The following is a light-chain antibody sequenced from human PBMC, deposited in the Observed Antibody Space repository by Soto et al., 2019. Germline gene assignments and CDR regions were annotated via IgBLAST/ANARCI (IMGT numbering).Light chain of an antibody. CDR3: SSYTTTGALGV. V-gene: IGLV2-14*03. CDR1: SSDVGSFNY. Sequence: QSVLTEPASVSGSPGQWITISCTGTSSDVGSFNYVSWYQQHPGKAPKFLIFDVTNRPSGVSNRFSGSKSGNTASLTISGLQPEDEADYFCSSYTTTGALGVFGGGTKVTVL. CDR2: DVT. J-gene: IGLJ3*02.